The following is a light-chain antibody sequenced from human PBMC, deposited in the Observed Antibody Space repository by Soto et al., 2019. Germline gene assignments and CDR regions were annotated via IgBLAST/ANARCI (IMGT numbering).Light chain of an antibody. CDR3: KQYGSSGT. V-gene: IGKV3-11*01. J-gene: IGKJ1*01. CDR2: DAS. CDR1: QSVNNY. Sequence: EIVWTPSPAALSLSPGERATLSCRASQSVNNYLAWYQQRPGQAPRLLIYDASNRATGIPARFSGSGSGTDFTLTISRLEPEDFAVYYCKQYGSSGTCGQGTKGDIK.